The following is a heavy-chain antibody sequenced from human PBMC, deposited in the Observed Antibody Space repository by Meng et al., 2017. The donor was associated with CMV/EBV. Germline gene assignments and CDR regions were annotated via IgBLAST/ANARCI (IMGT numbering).Heavy chain of an antibody. V-gene: IGHV3-64*02. CDR3: ASGLYSSPAYYYYGMDV. J-gene: IGHJ6*02. CDR1: GFTFSSYA. CDR2: ISSNGGSK. D-gene: IGHD6-13*01. Sequence: GESLKISCAASGFTFSSYAMHWVRQAPGKGLEYVSAISSNGGSKYYADSVKGRFTISRDNSKNTLYLQMGSLRAEDMAVYYCASGLYSSPAYYYYGMDVWGQGTTVTVSS.